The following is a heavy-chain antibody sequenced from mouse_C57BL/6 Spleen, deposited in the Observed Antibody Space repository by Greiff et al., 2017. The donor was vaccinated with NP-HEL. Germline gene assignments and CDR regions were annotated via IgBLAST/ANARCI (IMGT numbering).Heavy chain of an antibody. CDR3: ARRNRDAMDY. CDR1: GYAFSSSW. J-gene: IGHJ4*01. V-gene: IGHV1-82*01. Sequence: QVQLKQSGPELVKPGASVKISCKASGYAFSSSWMNWVKQRPGKGLEWIGRIYPGDGDTNYNGKFKGKATLTADKSSSTAYMQLSSLTSEDSAVYFCARRNRDAMDYWGQGTSVTVSS. CDR2: IYPGDGDT.